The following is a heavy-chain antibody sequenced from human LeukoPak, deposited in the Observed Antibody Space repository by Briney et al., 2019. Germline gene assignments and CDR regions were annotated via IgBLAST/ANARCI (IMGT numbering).Heavy chain of an antibody. D-gene: IGHD3-22*01. V-gene: IGHV4-59*08. CDR3: ARHGDSSGYYYGLFDY. CDR1: GGSISSYY. Sequence: PSETLSLTCTVSGGSISSYYWSWIRQPPGKGLEWIGYIYYSGSTNYNPSLKSRVTISVDTSKNQFSLKLSSVTAADTAVYYCARHGDSSGYYYGLFDYWGQGTLVTVSS. J-gene: IGHJ4*02. CDR2: IYYSGST.